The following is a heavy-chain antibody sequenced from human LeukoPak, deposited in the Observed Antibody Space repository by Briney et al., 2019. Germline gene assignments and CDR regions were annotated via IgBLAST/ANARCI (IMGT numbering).Heavy chain of an antibody. Sequence: PSETLSPTCTVSGGSISSSSYYWSWIRQPPGKGLEWIGYIYYSGSTNYNPSLKSRVTISVDTSKNQFSLKLSSVTAADTAVYYCARGGLGDSGYDWWYFDLWGRGTLVTVSS. J-gene: IGHJ2*01. CDR1: GGSISSSSYY. V-gene: IGHV4-61*01. CDR3: ARGGLGDSGYDWWYFDL. CDR2: IYYSGST. D-gene: IGHD5-12*01.